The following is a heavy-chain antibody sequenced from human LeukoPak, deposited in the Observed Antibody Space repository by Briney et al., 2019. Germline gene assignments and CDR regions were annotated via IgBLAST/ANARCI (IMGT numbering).Heavy chain of an antibody. CDR3: AKDSQIGDYYYYYMDV. V-gene: IGHV3-30*02. CDR2: IRYDGSNK. CDR1: GYRFTSYW. J-gene: IGHJ6*03. D-gene: IGHD2-21*01. Sequence: GESLKISCKGSGYRFTSYWIGWVRPAPGKGLEWVAFIRYDGSNKYYADSVKGRFTISRDNSKNTLYLQMNSLRAEDAAVYYCAKDSQIGDYYYYYMDVWGKGTTVTVSS.